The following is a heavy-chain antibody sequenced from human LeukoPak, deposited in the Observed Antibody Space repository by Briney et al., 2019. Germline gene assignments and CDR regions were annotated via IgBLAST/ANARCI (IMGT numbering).Heavy chain of an antibody. CDR1: GFTFSSYG. CDR2: IRYDGSNK. CDR3: AKDQVPYYYYYMDV. D-gene: IGHD4/OR15-4a*01. V-gene: IGHV3-30*02. J-gene: IGHJ6*03. Sequence: GGSLRLSCAASGFTFSSYGMHWVRQAPGKGLEWVAFIRYDGSNKYYADSVKGRFTISRDNSKNTLYLQMNSLRAEDTAVYYCAKDQVPYYYYYMDVSGKGTSVT.